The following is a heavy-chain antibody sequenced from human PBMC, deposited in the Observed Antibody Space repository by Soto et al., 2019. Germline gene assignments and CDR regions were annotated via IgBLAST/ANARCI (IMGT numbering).Heavy chain of an antibody. J-gene: IGHJ4*02. CDR1: GGSVSSGGYY. CDR2: IYYTGIT. Sequence: TLSLTCTVSGGSVSSGGYYWTWIRQRPGKGLEWIGYIYYTGITYYNPSLKSRVTISVGTSKNQFSLQLSSVTAADTAVYYCEKEPTVPSGFDYWGQGTLVTVSS. D-gene: IGHD4-17*01. V-gene: IGHV4-31*03. CDR3: EKEPTVPSGFDY.